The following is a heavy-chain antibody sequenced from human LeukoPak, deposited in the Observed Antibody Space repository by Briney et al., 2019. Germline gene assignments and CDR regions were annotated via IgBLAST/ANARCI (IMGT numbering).Heavy chain of an antibody. CDR3: ARDAGITMVRGVINDAFDI. J-gene: IGHJ3*02. D-gene: IGHD3-10*01. V-gene: IGHV3-33*08. CDR1: GFTFSSYG. CDR2: IWYDGSNK. Sequence: GGSLRLSCAASGFTFSSYGMHWVRQAPGKGLEWVAVIWYDGSNKYYADSVKGRFTISRDNSKNTLYLQMNSLRAEDTAVYYCARDAGITMVRGVINDAFDIWGQGTMVTVSS.